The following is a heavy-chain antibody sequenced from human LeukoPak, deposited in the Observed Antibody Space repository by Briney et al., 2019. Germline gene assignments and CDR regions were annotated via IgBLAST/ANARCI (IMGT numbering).Heavy chain of an antibody. V-gene: IGHV1-8*02. J-gene: IGHJ4*02. CDR1: GYRFITFG. CDR2: MNPVSGNA. CDR3: ARAPMGAAPLY. D-gene: IGHD6-6*01. Sequence: ASVKVSCKTSGYRFITFGINWVRQAPGQGLEWMGWMNPVSGNAGSAEKFQGRVILTRDTSISTAYMELNSLRSDDTAFYYCARAPMGAAPLYWGQGTLVTVSS.